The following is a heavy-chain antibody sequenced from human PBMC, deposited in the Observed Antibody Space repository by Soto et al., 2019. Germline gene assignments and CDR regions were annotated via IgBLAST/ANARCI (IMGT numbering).Heavy chain of an antibody. CDR2: IYHSGTT. D-gene: IGHD2-2*01. J-gene: IGHJ5*02. V-gene: IGHV4-38-2*02. CDR3: ARDLYCSSTYGDGGGWFSP. Sequence: SETLSLTCTVYGYSISSGYSWAWVRQPPGKGLEWIGSIYHSGTTYLNPSLKSRITISVDTSKNQFSLKLTSVTAADTAVYYCARDLYCSSTYGDGGGWFSPCGQGTLVT. CDR1: GYSISSGYS.